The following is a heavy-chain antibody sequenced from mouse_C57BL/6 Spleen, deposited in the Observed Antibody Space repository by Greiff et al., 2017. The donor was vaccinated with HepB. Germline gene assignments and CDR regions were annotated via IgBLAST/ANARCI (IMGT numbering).Heavy chain of an antibody. CDR3: ARKSDYGNEYYFDY. Sequence: EVQGVESGGDLVKPGGSLKLSCAASGFTFSSYGMSWVRQTPDKRLEWVATISSGGSYTYYPDSVKGRFTISRDNAKNTLYLQMSSLKSEDTAMYYCARKSDYGNEYYFDYWGQGTTLTVSS. CDR2: ISSGGSYT. J-gene: IGHJ2*01. V-gene: IGHV5-6*01. D-gene: IGHD2-4*01. CDR1: GFTFSSYG.